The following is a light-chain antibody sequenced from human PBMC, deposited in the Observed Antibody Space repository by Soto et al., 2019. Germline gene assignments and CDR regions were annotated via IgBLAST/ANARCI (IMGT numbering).Light chain of an antibody. J-gene: IGKJ4*01. CDR3: QQHADWPLT. V-gene: IGKV3D-20*02. CDR1: QSVSSSY. Sequence: EIVLTQYPGTLSVSPGERATRSCRASQSVSSSYLAWYQQKPGQAPGLLIYAASTRATGIPARFSGSGSGTDFTLTIRSLDPEDFALYYCQQHADWPLTFGGGTKVDIK. CDR2: AAS.